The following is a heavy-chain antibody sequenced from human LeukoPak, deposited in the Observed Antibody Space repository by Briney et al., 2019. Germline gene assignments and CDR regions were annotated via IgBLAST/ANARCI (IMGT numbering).Heavy chain of an antibody. V-gene: IGHV1-8*01. CDR2: MNPNSGNT. Sequence: ASVKVSCKASGYAFISYDINWVRQATGQGLEYMGWMNPNSGNTGYAQKFQGRVTMTRYTSINSAYMELSSLAFEDTAVYYCATGPFYAGRGYYIDSWGQGTLVTVSS. CDR1: GYAFISYD. J-gene: IGHJ4*02. CDR3: ATGPFYAGRGYYIDS. D-gene: IGHD3-22*01.